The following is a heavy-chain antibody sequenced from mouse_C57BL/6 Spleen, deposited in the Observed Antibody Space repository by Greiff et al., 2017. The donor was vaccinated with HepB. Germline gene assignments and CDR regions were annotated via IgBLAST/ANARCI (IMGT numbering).Heavy chain of an antibody. CDR1: GFTFSDAW. J-gene: IGHJ1*03. CDR3: TRAYYSNYDWYFDV. CDR2: IRNKANNHAT. D-gene: IGHD2-5*01. Sequence: DVKVEESGGGLVQPGGSMKLSCAASGFTFSDAWMDWVRQSPEKGLEWVAEIRNKANNHATYYAESVKGRFTISRDDSKSSVYLQMNSLRAEDTGIYYCTRAYYSNYDWYFDVWGTGTTVTVSS. V-gene: IGHV6-6*01.